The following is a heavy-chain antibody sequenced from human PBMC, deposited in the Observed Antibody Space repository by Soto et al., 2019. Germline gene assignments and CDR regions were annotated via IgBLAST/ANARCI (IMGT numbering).Heavy chain of an antibody. J-gene: IGHJ4*02. CDR1: GFSLSNARMG. V-gene: IGHV2-26*01. CDR2: IFSNDEK. CDR3: ARIQRMNYYFWSGYKPQYYFDY. Sequence: QVTLKESGPVLVKPTETLTLTCTVSGFSLSNARMGVSWIRQPPGKALEWLAHIFSNDEKSYSTSLKSRLTISKDTSKSQVVLTMTNMDPVDTATYYCARIQRMNYYFWSGYKPQYYFDYWGQGTLVTVSS. D-gene: IGHD3-3*01.